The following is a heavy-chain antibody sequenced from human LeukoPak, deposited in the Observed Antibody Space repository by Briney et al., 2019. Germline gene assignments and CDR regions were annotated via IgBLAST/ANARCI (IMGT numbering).Heavy chain of an antibody. CDR2: IIPILGIA. Sequence: SVKVSCKASGATFSSYTISWVRQAPGQGLEWMGRIIPILGIANYARKFQGRVTITADKSTSTAYMELSSLRSEDTAVYYCARDGNSSGWYADFWGQGTLVTVSS. CDR1: GATFSSYT. CDR3: ARDGNSSGWYADF. V-gene: IGHV1-69*04. D-gene: IGHD6-19*01. J-gene: IGHJ4*02.